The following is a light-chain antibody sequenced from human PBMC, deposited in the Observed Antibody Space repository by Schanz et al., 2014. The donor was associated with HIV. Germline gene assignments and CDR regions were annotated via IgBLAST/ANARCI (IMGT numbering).Light chain of an antibody. Sequence: QSVLTQPPSASGAPGQRVTISCSGSSSNIGTNPVNWYQQLPGTAPKGVIHNTNQRPSGVPARLSGSKSGSSASLAISRLQSEDEADYHCAAWDDRLNGPMFGGGTKLTVL. V-gene: IGLV1-44*01. J-gene: IGLJ3*02. CDR1: SSNIGTNP. CDR3: AAWDDRLNGPM. CDR2: NTN.